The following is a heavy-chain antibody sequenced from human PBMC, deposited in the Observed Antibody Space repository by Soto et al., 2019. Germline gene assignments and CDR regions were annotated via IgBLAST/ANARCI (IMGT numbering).Heavy chain of an antibody. Sequence: EVQLVESGGGLIQPGGSLTLSCAASGFTVGNDYMSWVRQAPGKGLEWVSLIYSTGTTKYADSVKGRFTVSRDNAKNTLYLQMNSLRAEDTAVYYCAKDGRGSGSHYTSFGYWGQGTLVTVSS. D-gene: IGHD3-10*01. CDR1: GFTVGNDY. V-gene: IGHV3-53*01. CDR2: IYSTGTT. CDR3: AKDGRGSGSHYTSFGY. J-gene: IGHJ4*02.